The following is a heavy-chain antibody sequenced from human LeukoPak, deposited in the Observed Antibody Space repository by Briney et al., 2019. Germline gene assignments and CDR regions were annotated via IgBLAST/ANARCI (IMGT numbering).Heavy chain of an antibody. CDR2: INHSGST. Sequence: SETLSLTCAVYGGSFSGYYWSWIRQPPGKGLEWIGEINHSGSTNYNPSLKSRVTISVDTSKNQFSLKLSSVTAADTAVYYCARIMVRGVITDYWGQGTLVTVSS. V-gene: IGHV4-34*01. CDR1: GGSFSGYY. CDR3: ARIMVRGVITDY. D-gene: IGHD3-10*01. J-gene: IGHJ4*02.